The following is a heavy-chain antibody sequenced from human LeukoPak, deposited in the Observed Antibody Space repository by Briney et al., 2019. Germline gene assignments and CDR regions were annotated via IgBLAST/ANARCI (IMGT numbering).Heavy chain of an antibody. Sequence: GGSLRLSCAASGFTFSSYGMSWVRQAPGKWLEWVSVIYSGGSTYYADSVKGRFTISRDNSKNTLYLQMNSLRAEDTAVYYCARGSMVRGVIGYWGQGTLVTVSS. CDR2: IYSGGST. CDR1: GFTFSSYG. D-gene: IGHD3-10*01. J-gene: IGHJ4*02. V-gene: IGHV3-66*01. CDR3: ARGSMVRGVIGY.